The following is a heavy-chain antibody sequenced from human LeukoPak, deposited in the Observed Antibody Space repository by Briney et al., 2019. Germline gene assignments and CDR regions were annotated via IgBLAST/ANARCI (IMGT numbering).Heavy chain of an antibody. D-gene: IGHD3-10*01. Sequence: GGSLRLSCAASGFTFSSYAMSWVRQAPGKGLEWVSAISGSGGSTYYADSVKGRFTISRDNSKNTLYLQMNSLRAEDTAVYYCAKDRKDRGVYYYYGMDVWGQGTTVTVSS. J-gene: IGHJ6*02. V-gene: IGHV3-23*01. CDR2: ISGSGGST. CDR1: GFTFSSYA. CDR3: AKDRKDRGVYYYYGMDV.